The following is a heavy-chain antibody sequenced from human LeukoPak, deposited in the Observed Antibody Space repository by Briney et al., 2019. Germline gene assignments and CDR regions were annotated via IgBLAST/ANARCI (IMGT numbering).Heavy chain of an antibody. J-gene: IGHJ6*02. V-gene: IGHV4-34*01. D-gene: IGHD3-16*01. CDR3: ARSLDYYYGMDV. Sequence: SETLSLTCAVYGGSFSGYYWSWIRQPPGKGLEWIGEINHSGSTNYNPSLKGRVTISVDTSKNQFSLKLSSVTAADTAVYYCARSLDYYYGMDVWGQGTTVTVSS. CDR1: GGSFSGYY. CDR2: INHSGST.